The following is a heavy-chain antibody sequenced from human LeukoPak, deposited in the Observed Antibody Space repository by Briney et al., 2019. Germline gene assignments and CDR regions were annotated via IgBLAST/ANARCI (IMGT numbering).Heavy chain of an antibody. CDR2: INPNSGGT. Sequence: ASVKVSCKASGYTFTGYYMDWVRQAPGQGLEWMGWINPNSGGTNYAQKFQGRVTMTRDTSISTAYMELSRLRSDDTAVYYCARGQLYYYDSSGRGYFDYWGQGTLVTVSS. D-gene: IGHD3-22*01. CDR3: ARGQLYYYDSSGRGYFDY. V-gene: IGHV1-2*02. CDR1: GYTFTGYY. J-gene: IGHJ4*02.